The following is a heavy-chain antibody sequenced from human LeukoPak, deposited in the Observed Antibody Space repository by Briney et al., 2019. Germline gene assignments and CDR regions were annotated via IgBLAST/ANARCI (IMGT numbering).Heavy chain of an antibody. V-gene: IGHV3-33*01. CDR3: ARDSIALASLDY. CDR2: IWYDGSNK. CDR1: GFTFSSYG. D-gene: IGHD6-19*01. Sequence: GGSLRLSCAASGFTFSSYGMHWVRQVPGKGLEWVAVIWYDGSNKYYADSVKGRFTISRDNSKNTLYLQMNSLRAEDTAVYYCARDSIALASLDYWGQGTLVTVFS. J-gene: IGHJ4*02.